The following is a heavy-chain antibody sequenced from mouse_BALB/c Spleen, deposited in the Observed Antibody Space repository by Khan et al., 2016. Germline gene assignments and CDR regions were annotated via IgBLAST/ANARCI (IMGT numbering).Heavy chain of an antibody. CDR2: IDTNTGEP. J-gene: IGHJ2*01. CDR3: ARYGRYGKGYYFDC. D-gene: IGHD2-14*01. Sequence: QIQLVQSGPELKKPGETVKISCKASGYIFTNSGMNWVKQAPGKGLKWMAWIDTNTGEPIYAEEFKGRFAFSLETSASTAYLQINNLKNEDTATYCCARYGRYGKGYYFDCWGQGTTLTVSS. CDR1: GYIFTNSG. V-gene: IGHV9-3*02.